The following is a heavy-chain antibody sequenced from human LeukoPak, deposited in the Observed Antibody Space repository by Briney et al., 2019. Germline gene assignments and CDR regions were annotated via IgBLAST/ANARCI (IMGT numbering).Heavy chain of an antibody. J-gene: IGHJ4*02. CDR3: AKALGYSYGKGRYFDY. D-gene: IGHD5-18*01. CDR2: ISGSGGST. V-gene: IGHV3-23*01. Sequence: GGSLRLSCAASGFTFSSYAMSWVRQAPGKGLEWASAISGSGGSTYYADSVKGRFTISRDNSKNTLYLQMNSLRAKDTAVYYCAKALGYSYGKGRYFDYWGQGTLVTVSS. CDR1: GFTFSSYA.